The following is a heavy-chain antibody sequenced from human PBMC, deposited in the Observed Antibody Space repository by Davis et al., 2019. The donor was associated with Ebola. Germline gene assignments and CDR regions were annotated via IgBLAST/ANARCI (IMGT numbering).Heavy chain of an antibody. CDR3: ATLYSYGPPYYYYGMDV. V-gene: IGHV4-31*03. J-gene: IGHJ6*02. Sequence: SETLSLTCTVPGGSISSGGYYWSWIRQHPGKGLEWIGYIYYSGSTYYNPSLKSRVTISVDTSKNQFSLKLSSVTAADTAVYYCATLYSYGPPYYYYGMDVWGQGTTVTVSS. CDR2: IYYSGST. CDR1: GGSISSGGYY. D-gene: IGHD5-18*01.